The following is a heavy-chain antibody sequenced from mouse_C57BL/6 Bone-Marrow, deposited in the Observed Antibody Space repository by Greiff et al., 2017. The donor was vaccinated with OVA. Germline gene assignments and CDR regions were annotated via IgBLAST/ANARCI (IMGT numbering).Heavy chain of an antibody. Sequence: DVKLVESGGGLVKPGGSLKLSCAASGFTFSSYAMSWVRQTPEKRLEWVATISDGGSYTYYPDNVKGRFTISRDNAKNNLYLQMSHLKSEDTAMYYCAREGSPTVYYYAMDYWGQGTSVTVSS. J-gene: IGHJ4*01. D-gene: IGHD1-1*01. CDR3: AREGSPTVYYYAMDY. CDR2: ISDGGSYT. CDR1: GFTFSSYA. V-gene: IGHV5-4*01.